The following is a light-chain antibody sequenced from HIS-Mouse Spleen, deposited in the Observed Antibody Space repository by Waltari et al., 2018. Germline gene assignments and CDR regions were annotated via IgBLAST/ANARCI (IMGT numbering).Light chain of an antibody. CDR2: EVS. CDR3: SSYAGSNNVV. Sequence: QSALTQPPSASGSPGQSVTISCTGTSSYVGGSNYVPWYQQHPGKAPKLMIYEVSTRPSGVPDRFSGSKSGNTASLTISGLQAEDEADYYCSSYAGSNNVVFGGGTKLTVL. J-gene: IGLJ2*01. CDR1: SSYVGGSNY. V-gene: IGLV2-8*01.